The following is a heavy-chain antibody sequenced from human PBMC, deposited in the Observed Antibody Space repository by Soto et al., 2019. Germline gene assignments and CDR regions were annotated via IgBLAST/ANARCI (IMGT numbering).Heavy chain of an antibody. CDR1: GGSISSGGYY. V-gene: IGHV4-31*03. J-gene: IGHJ5*02. CDR2: IYYSGST. Sequence: SETLSLTCTVSGGSISSGGYYWSWIRQHPGKGLEWIGYIYYSGSTYYNPSLKSRVTISVDTSKNQFSLKLSSVTAADTAVYYCARSGRGSYYDSSGYLAWLDPWGQGTLVTVSS. CDR3: ARSGRGSYYDSSGYLAWLDP. D-gene: IGHD3-22*01.